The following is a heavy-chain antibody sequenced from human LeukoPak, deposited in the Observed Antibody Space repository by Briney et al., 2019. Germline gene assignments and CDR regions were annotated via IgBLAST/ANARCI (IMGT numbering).Heavy chain of an antibody. Sequence: SETLSLTCTVSGGSISSSSYYWGWIRQPPGKGLEWIGSIYYSGSTYYNPSLKSRVTISVDTSKNQFSLKLSSVTAADTAVCYCARVHTSGGVDYWGQGTLVTVSS. D-gene: IGHD3-10*01. J-gene: IGHJ4*02. CDR1: GGSISSSSYY. V-gene: IGHV4-39*01. CDR3: ARVHTSGGVDY. CDR2: IYYSGST.